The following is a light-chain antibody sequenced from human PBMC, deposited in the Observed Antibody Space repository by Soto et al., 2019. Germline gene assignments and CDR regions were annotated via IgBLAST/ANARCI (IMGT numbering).Light chain of an antibody. CDR1: QSVSNNY. J-gene: IGKJ1*01. CDR3: QKYGTSPWT. CDR2: GAS. Sequence: EIVLTQSPGTLSLSPGERATLSCRASQSVSNNYLAWYQQKPGQAPRLLIYGASTRATGIPDRFSGSGSGTDFTLTISRVEPEDFAVYFCQKYGTSPWTFGQGTKVDIK. V-gene: IGKV3-20*01.